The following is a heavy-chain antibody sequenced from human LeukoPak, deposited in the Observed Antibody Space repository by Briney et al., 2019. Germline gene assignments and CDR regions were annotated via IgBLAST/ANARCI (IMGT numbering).Heavy chain of an antibody. Sequence: PSETLSLTCTASGGSISSYYWSWIRQPQGKGLEWIGYISYSGSTNYNPSLRSRVTISVDTSKNQFSLKLSSVTAADTAVYYCARSGDYYDSSGYFSWTFDIWGQGTMVTVSS. CDR3: ARSGDYYDSSGYFSWTFDI. V-gene: IGHV4-59*01. CDR1: GGSISSYY. D-gene: IGHD3-22*01. CDR2: ISYSGST. J-gene: IGHJ3*02.